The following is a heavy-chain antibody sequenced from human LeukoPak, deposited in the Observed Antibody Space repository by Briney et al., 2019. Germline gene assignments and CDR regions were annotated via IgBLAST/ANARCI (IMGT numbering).Heavy chain of an antibody. CDR3: AREGYSYGPYFDY. D-gene: IGHD5-18*01. CDR1: GGSISSGGYS. J-gene: IGHJ4*02. Sequence: SETLSLTCSVSGGSISSGGYSWSWIRQPPGRGLEWIGYIYHSGSTYYNPSLKSRVTISVDRSKNRFSLKLSSVTAADTAVYYCAREGYSYGPYFDYWGQGTLVTVSS. CDR2: IYHSGST. V-gene: IGHV4-30-2*01.